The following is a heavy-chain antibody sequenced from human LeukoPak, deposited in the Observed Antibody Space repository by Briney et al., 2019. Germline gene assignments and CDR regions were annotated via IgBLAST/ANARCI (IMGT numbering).Heavy chain of an antibody. V-gene: IGHV4-38-2*02. D-gene: IGHD1-26*01. CDR2: IYHSGTT. CDR1: GDSISSGYY. Sequence: PSETLSLTCTVSGDSISSGYYWGWIRQPPGKGLEWIGSIYHSGTTYYNPSLKSRVTISVDTSKNQFSLKLSSVTAADTAVYYCARGPRSSYSGSYYDWGQGTLVTVSS. CDR3: ARGPRSSYSGSYYD. J-gene: IGHJ4*02.